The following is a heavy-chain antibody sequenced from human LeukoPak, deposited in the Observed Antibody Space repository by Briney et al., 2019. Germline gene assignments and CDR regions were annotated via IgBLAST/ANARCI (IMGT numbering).Heavy chain of an antibody. CDR1: GGSFSGYY. J-gene: IGHJ4*02. V-gene: IGHV4-34*01. Sequence: SETLSLTCAVYGGSFSGYYWSWIRQPPGKGLEWIGEINHSGNTNYNPSLKSRVTISVDTSKNQFSLRLYSVTAADTAVYYCARRTCGGDCYSIDYWGQGTLVTVSS. CDR3: ARRTCGGDCYSIDY. CDR2: INHSGNT. D-gene: IGHD2-21*02.